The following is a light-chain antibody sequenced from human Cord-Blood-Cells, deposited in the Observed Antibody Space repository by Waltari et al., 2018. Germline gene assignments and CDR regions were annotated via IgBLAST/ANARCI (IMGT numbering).Light chain of an antibody. V-gene: IGKV4-1*01. J-gene: IGKJ1*01. CDR3: QQYYSTPWT. Sequence: DIVMTQSPDSLAVSLGERATINCKSSQGVLYSSNNKNYLDWYQQKPGHPPKLLIYWASTRESGVPDRFSGSGSGTDFTLTISSLQAEDVAVYYCQQYYSTPWTCGQGTKVEIK. CDR1: QGVLYSSNNKNY. CDR2: WAS.